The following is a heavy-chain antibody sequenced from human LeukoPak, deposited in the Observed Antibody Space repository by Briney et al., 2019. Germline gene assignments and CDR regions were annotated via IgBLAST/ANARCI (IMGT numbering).Heavy chain of an antibody. Sequence: PGRSLRLSCAASGFTFSSYGMHWVRQAPGKGLEWVAVIWYDGSNKYYADSVKGRFTISRDNSKNTLYLQMSSLRAEDTAVYYCARRFGVVTGLDYWGQGTLVTVSS. CDR2: IWYDGSNK. J-gene: IGHJ4*02. V-gene: IGHV3-33*01. D-gene: IGHD3-3*01. CDR1: GFTFSSYG. CDR3: ARRFGVVTGLDY.